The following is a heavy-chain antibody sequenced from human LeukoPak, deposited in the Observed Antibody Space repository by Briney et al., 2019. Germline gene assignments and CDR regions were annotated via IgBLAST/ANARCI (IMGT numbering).Heavy chain of an antibody. CDR2: IIPIFGTA. CDR3: AGARGGYRYYFDY. Sequence: SVKVSCKASGGTFSSYAISWVRQAPGQGLEWMGGIIPIFGTANYAQKFQGRVTITADESTSTAYMELSSLRSEDTAVYYCAGARGGYRYYFDYWGQGTLVTVSS. V-gene: IGHV1-69*13. CDR1: GGTFSSYA. D-gene: IGHD1-1*01. J-gene: IGHJ4*02.